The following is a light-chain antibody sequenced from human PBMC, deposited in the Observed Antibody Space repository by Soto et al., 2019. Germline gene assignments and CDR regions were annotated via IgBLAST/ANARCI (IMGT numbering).Light chain of an antibody. CDR1: SSDVGGYNY. V-gene: IGLV2-14*03. Sequence: QSALTQPASVSGSPGQSITISCTGTSSDVGGYNYVSWYQHHPGKAPKLFIYDVSNRPSGVSNRFSGSKSDNTASLTISGLQPEDEADYYCRSYTTSNTRQIVFGTGTKLT. CDR3: RSYTTSNTRQIV. J-gene: IGLJ1*01. CDR2: DVS.